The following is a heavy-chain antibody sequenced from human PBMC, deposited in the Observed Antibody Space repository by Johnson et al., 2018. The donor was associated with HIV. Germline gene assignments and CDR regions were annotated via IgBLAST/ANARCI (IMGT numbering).Heavy chain of an antibody. D-gene: IGHD1-1*01. CDR2: ISYDGSNK. J-gene: IGHJ3*02. V-gene: IGHV3-30*18. CDR1: RFTFSNYA. CDR3: TKDLVSWNGIWREAFDI. Sequence: QVQLVESGGGVVQPGRSLRLSCSASRFTFSNYAMNWVRQAPGKGLEWMAIISYDGSNKNYADSVKGRFTISRDNSKNTLYLQLNNLRAEDTAVYYCTKDLVSWNGIWREAFDIWGQGTMVTVS.